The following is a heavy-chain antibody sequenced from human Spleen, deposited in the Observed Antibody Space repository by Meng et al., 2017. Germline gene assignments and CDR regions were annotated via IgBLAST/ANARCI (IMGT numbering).Heavy chain of an antibody. J-gene: IGHJ4*02. CDR1: RLTFSSYE. D-gene: IGHD2-21*02. Sequence: GESLKISCVVSRLTFSSYEIKWVRQAPGKGLEWIAYISSGGSTKYYADSVKGRFTISRDNAKNSLYLQMNSLRAEDTALYYCARVAHCGGDCFYYFDYWGQGTLVTVSS. V-gene: IGHV3-48*03. CDR3: ARVAHCGGDCFYYFDY. CDR2: ISSGGSTK.